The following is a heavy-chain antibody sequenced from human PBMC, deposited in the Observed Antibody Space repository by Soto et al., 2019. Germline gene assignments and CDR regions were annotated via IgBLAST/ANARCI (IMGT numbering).Heavy chain of an antibody. CDR2: IVVGSGNT. CDR1: GFTFTSSA. V-gene: IGHV1-58*01. J-gene: IGHJ6*02. CDR3: ATGSAGPDYYYYGMDV. D-gene: IGHD6-25*01. Sequence: ASVKVSCKASGFTFTSSAVQWVRQARGQRLEWIGWIVVGSGNTNYAQKFQERVTITRDMSTSTAYMELSSLRSEDTAVYYCATGSAGPDYYYYGMDVWGQGTTVTVSS.